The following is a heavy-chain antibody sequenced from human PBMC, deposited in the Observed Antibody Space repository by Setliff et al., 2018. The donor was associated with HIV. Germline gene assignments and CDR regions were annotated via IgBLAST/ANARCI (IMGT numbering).Heavy chain of an antibody. D-gene: IGHD1-20*01. Sequence: GGSLRLSCAASGFTFSSYSMHWVRQAPGKGLEWVAVISYDGSHKYYADSVKGRFTISRDNSRNTLFLQMNSLRPEDTAIYYCVRDPIKGDPDYFDYWGQGTLVTVSS. V-gene: IGHV3-30*04. CDR2: ISYDGSHK. J-gene: IGHJ4*02. CDR3: VRDPIKGDPDYFDY. CDR1: GFTFSSYS.